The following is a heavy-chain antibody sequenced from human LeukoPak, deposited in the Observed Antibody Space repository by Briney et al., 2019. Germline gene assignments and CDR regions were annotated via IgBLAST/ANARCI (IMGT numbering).Heavy chain of an antibody. CDR2: INHSGST. CDR3: ARGAQTYYDKAPVDY. Sequence: SETLSLTCAVYGGSFSGYYWSWIRQPPGKGLEWIGEINHSGSTNYNPSLKSRVIISVDTSKSQFSLKLNSMTAADTAVYYCARGAQTYYDKAPVDYWGQGTLVTVSS. V-gene: IGHV4-34*01. CDR1: GGSFSGYY. D-gene: IGHD3-22*01. J-gene: IGHJ4*02.